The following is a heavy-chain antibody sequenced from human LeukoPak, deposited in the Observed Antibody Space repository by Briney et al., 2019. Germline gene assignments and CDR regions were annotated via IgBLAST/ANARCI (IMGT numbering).Heavy chain of an antibody. CDR1: GFTFSSYW. D-gene: IGHD2-8*01. CDR3: ADPGVGF. Sequence: GGSLRLSCAASGFTFSSYWMSWVRQAPGKGLEWVANIKQNGSEEVYVDSVKGRFTISRDNTKNSLYLQMNSLRAEDTAVYYCADPGVGFWGQGTLVTVSS. CDR2: IKQNGSEE. V-gene: IGHV3-7*01. J-gene: IGHJ4*02.